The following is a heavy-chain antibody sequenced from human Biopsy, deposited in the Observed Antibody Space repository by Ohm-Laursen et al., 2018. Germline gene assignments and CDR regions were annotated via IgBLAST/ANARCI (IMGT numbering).Heavy chain of an antibody. J-gene: IGHJ2*01. CDR1: GDSISSYY. V-gene: IGHV4-59*01. D-gene: IGHD3-22*01. Sequence: GTLSLTCTVSGDSISSYYWSWIRQPPGKGLQWIGYVYYTGSTDYNPSLQSRVTNSVDTSKNHFSLRLRSVTPADTAIYYCARDRGYYSDRTVPGYFDLWGRGTLVTVSS. CDR3: ARDRGYYSDRTVPGYFDL. CDR2: VYYTGST.